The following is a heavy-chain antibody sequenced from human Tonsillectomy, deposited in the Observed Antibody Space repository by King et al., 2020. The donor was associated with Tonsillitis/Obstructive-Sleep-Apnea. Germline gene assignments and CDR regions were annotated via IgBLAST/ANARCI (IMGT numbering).Heavy chain of an antibody. CDR2: INTNTGNP. D-gene: IGHD2-2*01. CDR3: AGSGPGVPAAIASLLDY. Sequence: VQLVESGSELKKPGASVKVSCKASGYTFTSYAMNWVRQAPGQGLEWMGWINTNTGNPTYAQGFTGRFVFSLDTSVSTAYLQISSLKAEDTAVYYCAGSGPGVPAAIASLLDYWGQGTLVTVSS. J-gene: IGHJ4*02. CDR1: GYTFTSYA. V-gene: IGHV7-4-1*02.